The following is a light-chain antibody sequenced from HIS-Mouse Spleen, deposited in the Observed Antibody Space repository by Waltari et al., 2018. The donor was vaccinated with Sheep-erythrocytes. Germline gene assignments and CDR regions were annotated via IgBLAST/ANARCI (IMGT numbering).Light chain of an antibody. V-gene: IGLV2-11*01. J-gene: IGLJ1*01. CDR2: DVS. CDR1: SSDVRGYNY. CDR3: CSYAGSYNHV. Sequence: QSALTQPRSVSGSPGQSVTISCPGTSSDVRGYNYVSWYQQHPAKAPKLMIYDVSKRPSGVPDRFSGSKSGNTASLTISGLQAEDEADYYCCSYAGSYNHVFATGTKVTVL.